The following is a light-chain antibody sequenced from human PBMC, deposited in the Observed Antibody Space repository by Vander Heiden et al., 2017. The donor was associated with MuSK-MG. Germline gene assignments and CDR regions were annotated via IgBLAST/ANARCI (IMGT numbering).Light chain of an antibody. CDR2: KDP. V-gene: IGLV3-25*03. Sequence: SYGLTQRPAVSVSQGQTARITCSGDELPSHFVLWAKQKTGQAPVLVISKDPERPSGIPESFSGSSSGTTVTFTISGVQAEDEADYFCQSADSSSTYPHVEFGGGTKLTVL. CDR3: QSADSSSTYPHVE. CDR1: ELPSHF. J-gene: IGLJ2*01.